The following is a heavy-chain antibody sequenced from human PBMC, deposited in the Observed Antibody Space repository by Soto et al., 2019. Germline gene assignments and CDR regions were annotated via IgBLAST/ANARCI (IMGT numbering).Heavy chain of an antibody. CDR2: ISQSGFT. J-gene: IGHJ5*02. CDR1: TESLRGYY. CDR3: ARVLFSSGGYSYFDP. V-gene: IGHV4-34*01. D-gene: IGHD6-19*01. Sequence: QVQLQQRGAGLLRPSETLSLTCAVSTESLRGYYWTWIRQSPGKGLEWIGEISQSGFTNYNPSIESRVTLSVDTSKSEFSLHLTSMTAADTALYYCARVLFSSGGYSYFDPWGQGTPVTVSS.